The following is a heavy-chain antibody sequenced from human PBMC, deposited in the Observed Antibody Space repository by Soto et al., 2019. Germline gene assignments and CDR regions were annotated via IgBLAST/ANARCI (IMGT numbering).Heavy chain of an antibody. CDR1: GGSFSGYY. Sequence: QVQLQQWGAGLLKPSETLSLTCAVYGGSFSGYYWSWIRQPPGKGLEWIGEINHSGSTHYNPSLKSRVTISVDTSKNQFSLKLSSVTAADTAVYYCARGITMVRGVMGYYMDVWGKGTTVTVSS. CDR2: INHSGST. CDR3: ARGITMVRGVMGYYMDV. D-gene: IGHD3-10*01. V-gene: IGHV4-34*01. J-gene: IGHJ6*03.